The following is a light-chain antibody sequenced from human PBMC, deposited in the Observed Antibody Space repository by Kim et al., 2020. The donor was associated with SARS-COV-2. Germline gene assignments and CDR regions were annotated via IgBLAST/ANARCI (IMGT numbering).Light chain of an antibody. CDR2: GAS. CDR3: QQYGSSPET. CDR1: QSVSTTY. J-gene: IGKJ4*01. V-gene: IGKV3-20*01. Sequence: EIVLTQSPGTLSLSPGERATLSCRASQSVSTTYLAWYQHKPGQAPRLLIFGASRRATGIPDRFSGSGSGTDFTLTISRLEPEDFAVYYCQQYGSSPETFGGGTKVDIK.